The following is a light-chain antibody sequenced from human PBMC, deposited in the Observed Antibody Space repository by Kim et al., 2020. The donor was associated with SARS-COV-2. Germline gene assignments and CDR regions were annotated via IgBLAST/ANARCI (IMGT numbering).Light chain of an antibody. Sequence: PGEKATRPCRASRSGSSYLAGYQQKPGQDPSLLIYDASTRGTGIPARCSGSGSGTAFTLTISSLEHEDFAVYYCQQRSNWPPSLTFGGGTKVDIK. CDR1: RSGSSY. CDR2: DAS. V-gene: IGKV3-11*01. J-gene: IGKJ4*01. CDR3: QQRSNWPPSLT.